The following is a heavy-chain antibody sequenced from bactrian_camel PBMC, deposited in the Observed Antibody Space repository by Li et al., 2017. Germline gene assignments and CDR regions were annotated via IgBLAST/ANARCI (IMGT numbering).Heavy chain of an antibody. CDR2: IWTGDGSA. Sequence: VQLVESGGGSVQAGGSLRLSCAVTASLDSKYCMAWFRQSPGKEREGVAAIWTGDGSAYYADSVKGRFTIARDNAKRSTTLVLNTLKTEDTAMYYCANAWIFEYGAGNHLGQGTQVTVS. V-gene: IGHV3S1*01. D-gene: IGHD1*01. CDR1: ASLDSKYC. J-gene: IGHJ4*01.